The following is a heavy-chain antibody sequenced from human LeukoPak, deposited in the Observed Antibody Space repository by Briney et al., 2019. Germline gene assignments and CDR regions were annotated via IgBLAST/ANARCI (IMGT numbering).Heavy chain of an antibody. V-gene: IGHV1-69*06. CDR2: IIPIFGTA. CDR1: GGTFSSYA. J-gene: IGHJ4*02. Sequence: SVKVSCKASGGTFSSYAISWVRQAPGQGIEWMGGIIPIFGTANYAQKLQGRVTINADKSTSTAYMELSSLRSKDTAVYYCARGITMVRGVILGYWGQGTLVTVSS. D-gene: IGHD3-10*01. CDR3: ARGITMVRGVILGY.